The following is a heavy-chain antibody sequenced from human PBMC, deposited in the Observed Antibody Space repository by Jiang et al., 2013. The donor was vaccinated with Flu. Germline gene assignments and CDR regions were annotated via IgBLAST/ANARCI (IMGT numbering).Heavy chain of an antibody. Sequence: QLLESGGGLVQPGESLRLSCAVSGFTFNSYAISWVRRAPGKGLEWLSTISGSGDYTYSADSVKGRLTMSRDNSENTIYVQMNSLRAEDTAVYYCARLSGNNYFDYWGQGTLVTVSS. CDR1: GFTFNSYA. CDR3: ARLSGNNYFDY. CDR2: ISGSGDYT. V-gene: IGHV3-23*01. D-gene: IGHD1-26*01. J-gene: IGHJ4*02.